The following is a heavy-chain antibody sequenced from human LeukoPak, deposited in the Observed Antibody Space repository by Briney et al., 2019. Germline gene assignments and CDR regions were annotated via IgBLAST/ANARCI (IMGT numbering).Heavy chain of an antibody. CDR1: GGSISSYY. V-gene: IGHV4-59*01. CDR2: IFYSGST. Sequence: SETLSLTCTVSGGSISSYYWSWIRQPPGKGLEWIGYIFYSGSTNYNPSLKSRVTISVDTSKNQFSLKLSSVTAADTAVYYCARGVRGSTAAGTFDYWSQGTLVTVSS. J-gene: IGHJ4*02. CDR3: ARGVRGSTAAGTFDY. D-gene: IGHD6-13*01.